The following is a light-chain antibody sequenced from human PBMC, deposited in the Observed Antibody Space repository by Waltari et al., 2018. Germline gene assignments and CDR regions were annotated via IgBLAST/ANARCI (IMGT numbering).Light chain of an antibody. CDR3: QHYVRLPAT. CDR2: NAS. J-gene: IGKJ1*01. CDR1: QSVTRA. V-gene: IGKV3-20*01. Sequence: ELLLTQSPGTLSLSPGERATLSCRASQSVTRALAWYQQKPGQAPRLLIYNASNRATGIPDRCSGSVSGTDFSLTISRLGPEDFAVYYCQHYVRLPATFGQGTKVEIK.